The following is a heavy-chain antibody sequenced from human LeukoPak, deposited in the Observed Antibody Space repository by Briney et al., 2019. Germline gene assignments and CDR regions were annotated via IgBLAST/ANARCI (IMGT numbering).Heavy chain of an antibody. V-gene: IGHV7-4-1*02. J-gene: IGHJ4*02. D-gene: IGHD3-22*01. CDR2: INTNTGNP. CDR3: AREEAVVTGFLFDF. Sequence: GASVKVSCKASGYTFTSYAMNWVRQAPGQGLEWMGWINTNTGNPTYAQGFTGRFVFSLDTSVSTAYLQISSLRAEDTAVYYCAREEAVVTGFLFDFWGQGTLVTVSS. CDR1: GYTFTSYA.